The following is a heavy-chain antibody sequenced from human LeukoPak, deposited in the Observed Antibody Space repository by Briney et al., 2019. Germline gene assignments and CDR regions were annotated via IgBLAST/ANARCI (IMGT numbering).Heavy chain of an antibody. V-gene: IGHV3-23*01. CDR1: GFTFSSYA. Sequence: GGSLRLSCAASGFTFSSYAMSWVRQAPGKGLEWIAAISGSGGSTYYADSVKGRFTISRENSKNTLYLQRNSLRAQDTAVYYCENLPRVTTLDYWGQGTLVTVSS. D-gene: IGHD4-17*01. J-gene: IGHJ4*02. CDR3: ENLPRVTTLDY. CDR2: ISGSGGST.